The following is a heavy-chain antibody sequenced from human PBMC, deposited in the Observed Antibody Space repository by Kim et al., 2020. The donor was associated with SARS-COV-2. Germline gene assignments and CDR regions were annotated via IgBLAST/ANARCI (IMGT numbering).Heavy chain of an antibody. CDR3: ARGTFNTRGYCSGGSCYSIPRYYYYYGMDV. CDR2: INHSGST. V-gene: IGHV4-34*01. Sequence: SETLSLTCAVYGGSYSGYYWSWIRQPPGKGLEWIGEINHSGSTNYNPSLKSRVTISVDTSKNQFSLKLSSVTAADTAVYYCARGTFNTRGYCSGGSCYSIPRYYYYYGMDVWGQGTTVTVSS. D-gene: IGHD2-15*01. CDR1: GGSYSGYY. J-gene: IGHJ6*02.